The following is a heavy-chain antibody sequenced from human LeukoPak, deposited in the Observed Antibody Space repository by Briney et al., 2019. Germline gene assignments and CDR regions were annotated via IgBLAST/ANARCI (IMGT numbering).Heavy chain of an antibody. J-gene: IGHJ4*02. V-gene: IGHV4-39*01. CDR1: GGSISSGPYY. D-gene: IGHD3-22*01. CDR2: IYYGENT. Sequence: PSETLSLTCTVSGGSISSGPYYWGWIRQPPGKGLEWIGNIYYGENTYCNPSLKSRVTISIDTSKNQFYLKLSSLTAADTAVYYCARRDDSSGYHKIFDYWGPGTLVTVSS. CDR3: ARRDDSSGYHKIFDY.